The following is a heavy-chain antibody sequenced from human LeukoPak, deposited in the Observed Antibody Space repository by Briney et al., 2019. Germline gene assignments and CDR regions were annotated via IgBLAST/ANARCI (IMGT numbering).Heavy chain of an antibody. Sequence: GGSLRLSCAASGFTFSSYSMNWVRQAPGKGLEWVSSISSSSSYIYYADSVKGRFTISRDNAKNSLYLQMNSLRAEDTAVYYCARLTGGWYYYDSSGYYTRPSRLYFDYWGQGTLVAVSS. D-gene: IGHD3-22*01. CDR1: GFTFSSYS. V-gene: IGHV3-21*01. CDR2: ISSSSSYI. J-gene: IGHJ4*02. CDR3: ARLTGGWYYYDSSGYYTRPSRLYFDY.